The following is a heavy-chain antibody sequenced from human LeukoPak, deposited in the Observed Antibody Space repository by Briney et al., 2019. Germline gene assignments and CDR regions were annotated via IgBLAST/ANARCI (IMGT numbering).Heavy chain of an antibody. CDR2: ISSSSSYI. V-gene: IGHV3-21*01. CDR1: GFTFSSYS. CDR3: ARGGATRGRFEN. Sequence: GGSLRLSCAASGFTFSSYSMNWVRQAPGKGLEWVSSISSSSSYIYYADSVKGRFTISRDNPKNSLYLQMNSLRAEDTAVYYCARGGATRGRFENWGQGTLVTVSS. D-gene: IGHD1-26*01. J-gene: IGHJ4*02.